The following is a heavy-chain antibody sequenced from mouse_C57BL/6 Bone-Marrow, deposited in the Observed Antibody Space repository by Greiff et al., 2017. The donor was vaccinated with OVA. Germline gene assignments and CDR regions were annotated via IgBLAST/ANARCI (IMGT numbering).Heavy chain of an antibody. Sequence: QVQLQQSGPGLVAPSQSLSITCTVSGFALTSYAISWVRQPPGKGLEWLGVIWTGGGTNYNSDLKYRLSISKDNSKSQVFLKMNSLQTDDTARYYCARNVEGITTLGSNWYFDVWGTGTTVTVSS. CDR1: GFALTSYA. D-gene: IGHD1-1*01. CDR3: ARNVEGITTLGSNWYFDV. J-gene: IGHJ1*03. V-gene: IGHV2-9-1*01. CDR2: IWTGGGT.